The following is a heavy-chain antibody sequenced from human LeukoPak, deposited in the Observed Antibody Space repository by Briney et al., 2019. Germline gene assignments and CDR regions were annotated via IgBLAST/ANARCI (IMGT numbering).Heavy chain of an antibody. V-gene: IGHV3-7*01. D-gene: IGHD2-2*01. CDR3: ARDDCSSISCYHNWFDP. Sequence: GGSLRLSCAASGFTFSSCWMSWVRQAPGKGLEWVANIKQDGSEKYYVDPVKGRFTISRDNAKNSLYLQMNSLRAEDTAVYYCARDDCSSISCYHNWFDPWGQGTLVTVSS. CDR2: IKQDGSEK. J-gene: IGHJ5*02. CDR1: GFTFSSCW.